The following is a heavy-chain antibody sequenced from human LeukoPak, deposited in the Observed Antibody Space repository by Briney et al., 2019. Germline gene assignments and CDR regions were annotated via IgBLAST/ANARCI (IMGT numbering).Heavy chain of an antibody. D-gene: IGHD3-22*01. CDR1: GFTFSSYS. CDR3: ARDGYYYDSSGYYYAGRVDY. J-gene: IGHJ4*02. V-gene: IGHV3-48*01. Sequence: GGSLRLSCAASGFTFSSYSMNWVRQAPGKGLEWASYISSSSSTIYYADSVKGRFTISRDNAKNSLYLQMNSLRAEDTAVYYCARDGYYYDSSGYYYAGRVDYWGQGTLVTVSS. CDR2: ISSSSSTI.